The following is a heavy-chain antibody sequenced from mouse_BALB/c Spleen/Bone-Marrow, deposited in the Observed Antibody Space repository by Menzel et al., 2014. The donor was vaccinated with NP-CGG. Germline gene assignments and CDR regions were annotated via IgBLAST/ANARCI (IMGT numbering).Heavy chain of an antibody. V-gene: IGHV5-6*01. J-gene: IGHJ4*01. CDR2: ISSDIRYT. Sequence: EVQLVESGGDLVKPGGSLKLSCAASGLTFSNYGMSWVRQTPDKRLEWVATISSDIRYTYYPDSVKGRFTISRDNAKNTLYLQMSSLKAKDTAMYYCARHVRDYYAMDYWGQGTSVTVSS. CDR1: GLTFSNYG. CDR3: ARHVRDYYAMDY. D-gene: IGHD1-1*01.